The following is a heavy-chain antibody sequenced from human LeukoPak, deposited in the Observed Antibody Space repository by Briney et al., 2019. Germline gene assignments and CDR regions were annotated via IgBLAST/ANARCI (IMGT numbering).Heavy chain of an antibody. J-gene: IGHJ6*04. V-gene: IGHV4-34*01. CDR3: ARVDVTMVRGVADYYYYYGMDV. CDR2: INHSGST. D-gene: IGHD3-10*01. Sequence: SETLSLTCAVYGGSFSGYYWSWIRQPPGKGLEWIGEINHSGSTNYNPSLKSRVTISVDTSKNQFSLELSSVTAADTAVYYCARVDVTMVRGVADYYYYYGMDVWGKGTTVTVSS. CDR1: GGSFSGYY.